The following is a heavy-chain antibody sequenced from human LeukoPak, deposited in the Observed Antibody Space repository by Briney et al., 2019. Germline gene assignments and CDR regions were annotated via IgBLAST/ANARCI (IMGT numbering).Heavy chain of an antibody. D-gene: IGHD3-9*01. Sequence: SVKVSCKASGGTFSSYAISWVRQAPGQELEWMGRIIPILGIANYAQKFQGRVTITADKSTSTAYMELSSLRSEDTAVYYCARDDILTPDYYYYYGMDVWGQGTTVTVSS. CDR3: ARDDILTPDYYYYYGMDV. V-gene: IGHV1-69*04. J-gene: IGHJ6*02. CDR2: IIPILGIA. CDR1: GGTFSSYA.